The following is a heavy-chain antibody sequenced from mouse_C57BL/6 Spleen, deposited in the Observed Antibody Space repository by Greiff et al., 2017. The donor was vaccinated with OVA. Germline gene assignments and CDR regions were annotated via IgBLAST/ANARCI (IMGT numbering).Heavy chain of an antibody. CDR2: IDPETGGT. Sequence: VKLVESGAELVRPGASVTLSCKASGYTFTDYEMHWVKQTPVHGLEWIGAIDPETGGTAYKQKFKGKAILTADKSSSTAYMELRSLTSEDSAVYYCTRTGYGSLDYWGQGTTLTVSS. CDR1: GYTFTDYE. CDR3: TRTGYGSLDY. J-gene: IGHJ2*01. V-gene: IGHV1-15*01. D-gene: IGHD1-1*01.